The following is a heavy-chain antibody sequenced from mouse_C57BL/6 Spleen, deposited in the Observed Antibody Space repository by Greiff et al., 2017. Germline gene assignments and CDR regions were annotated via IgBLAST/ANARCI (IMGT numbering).Heavy chain of an antibody. CDR2: IYPGDGDT. CDR1: GYAFSSSW. D-gene: IGHD2-3*01. Sequence: QVQLQQSGPELVKPGASVKISCKASGYAFSSSWMNWVKQRPGKGLEWIGRIYPGDGDTNYNGKFKGKATLTADKSSSTAYMQLSSLTSEDSAVYYCAGLDGYYDYAMDYWGQGTSVTVSS. V-gene: IGHV1-82*01. CDR3: AGLDGYYDYAMDY. J-gene: IGHJ4*01.